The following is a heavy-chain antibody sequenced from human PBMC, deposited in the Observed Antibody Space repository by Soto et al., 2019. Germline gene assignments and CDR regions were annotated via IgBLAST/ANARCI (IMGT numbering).Heavy chain of an antibody. CDR3: TRLISAAQDY. D-gene: IGHD3-10*01. CDR2: IRDRAYNYAT. J-gene: IGHJ4*01. Sequence: EVLLVESGGGLVQPGGSLKLSCEASGFVFKDSSIHWVRQASGKGLEWVSRIRDRAYNYATAYAASVKGRFTISRDDSNNEAYLQMDSLKTEDTAIYYCTRLISAAQDYWGQGTLVTVSS. CDR1: GFVFKDSS. V-gene: IGHV3-73*01.